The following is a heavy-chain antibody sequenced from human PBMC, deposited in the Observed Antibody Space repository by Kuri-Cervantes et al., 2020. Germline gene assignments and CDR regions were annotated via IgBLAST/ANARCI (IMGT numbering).Heavy chain of an antibody. CDR2: ISGSGGST. CDR3: ASEGAVVDHYYYGMDV. V-gene: IGHV3-23*01. J-gene: IGHJ6*02. Sequence: GESLKISCAASGFTFSSYAMSWVRQAPGKGLEWVSAISGSGGSTYYADSVKGRFTISRDNSKNTLYLQMNSLRAEDTAVYYCASEGAVVDHYYYGMDVWGQGTTVTVSS. CDR1: GFTFSSYA. D-gene: IGHD2-2*01.